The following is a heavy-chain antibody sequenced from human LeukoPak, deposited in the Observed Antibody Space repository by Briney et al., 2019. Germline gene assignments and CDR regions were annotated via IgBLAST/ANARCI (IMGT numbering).Heavy chain of an antibody. CDR3: ARDVGDGYNLWYFDY. V-gene: IGHV3-30-3*01. D-gene: IGHD5-24*01. CDR1: GFTFSNHA. CDR2: ISYDETNK. J-gene: IGHJ4*02. Sequence: GGSLRLSCAASGFTFSNHAMHWVRQAPGKGLEWVALISYDETNKYYADSVKGRFTISRDNSKNTLYLQMNSLRAEDTAVYYCARDVGDGYNLWYFDYWGQGTQVTVSS.